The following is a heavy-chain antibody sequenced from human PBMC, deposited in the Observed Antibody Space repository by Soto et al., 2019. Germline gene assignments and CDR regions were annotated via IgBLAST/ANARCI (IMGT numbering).Heavy chain of an antibody. CDR1: GGSISSDDYY. Sequence: SETLSLTCTVSGGSISSDDYYWSWIRQPPGKGLEWIGYIYYSGITYYNPSLKSRVTISVDKSKNQFSMKLSSVTAADTAAYYCARELRAGITIYNWFDRWGQGNRVTVSS. D-gene: IGHD3-9*01. J-gene: IGHJ5*02. CDR3: ARELRAGITIYNWFDR. V-gene: IGHV4-30-4*01. CDR2: IYYSGIT.